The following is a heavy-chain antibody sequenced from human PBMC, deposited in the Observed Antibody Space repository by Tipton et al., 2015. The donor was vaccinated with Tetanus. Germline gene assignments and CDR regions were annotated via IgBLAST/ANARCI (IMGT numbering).Heavy chain of an antibody. D-gene: IGHD3-3*01. CDR1: GFSLSDYW. Sequence: GSLRLSCAASGFSLSDYWMSWIRQTPGKGLEWVAYISASGHPIFYTDSVKGRFIISTDNTKNHLYLQMNSLRVEDTGLYFCARDNYDSKDFSDYWGQGTLITVSS. V-gene: IGHV3-11*01. CDR3: ARDNYDSKDFSDY. CDR2: ISASGHPI. J-gene: IGHJ4*02.